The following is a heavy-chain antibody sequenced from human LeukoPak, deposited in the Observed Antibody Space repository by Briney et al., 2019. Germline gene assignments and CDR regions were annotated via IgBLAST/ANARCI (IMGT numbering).Heavy chain of an antibody. CDR2: IYPGDSDT. CDR1: GYSFTSYW. D-gene: IGHD3-22*01. V-gene: IGHV5-51*01. Sequence: LGESLKISCKGSGYSFTSYWIGWVRQMAGKGLEWMGIIYPGDSDTRYSPSFQGQVTISADKSISTAYLQWSSLKASDTAMYYCARPDYYDSGGYYYVGAFDIWGQGTMVTVSS. J-gene: IGHJ3*02. CDR3: ARPDYYDSGGYYYVGAFDI.